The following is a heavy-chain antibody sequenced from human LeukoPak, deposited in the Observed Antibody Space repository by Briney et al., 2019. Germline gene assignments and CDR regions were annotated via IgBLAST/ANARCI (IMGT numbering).Heavy chain of an antibody. D-gene: IGHD2-15*01. CDR2: ISNSGST. V-gene: IGHV4-31*03. CDR3: AREVAARYFDY. J-gene: IGHJ4*02. CDR1: GGSISSGASY. Sequence: SETLSHTCTVSGGSISSGASYWTWIRQLPGKGLEWIGYISNSGSTYYNPSLKSRVTLSVDTSKNQFSLKLTSVTAADTAVFYCAREVAARYFDYWGRGSLVTVSS.